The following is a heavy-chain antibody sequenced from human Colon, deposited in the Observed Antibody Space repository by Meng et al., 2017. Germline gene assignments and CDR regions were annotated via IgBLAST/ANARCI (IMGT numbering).Heavy chain of an antibody. Sequence: SDTLSPTCAVSGGSFNGFYWSWIRQPPGKGLEWIGEIDYHGVSNYNSSLKSRLTISLDTSKKQISLTLTSVTAADTAVYYCATGLRHGDWFDPWGQGTLVTVSS. CDR3: ATGLRHGDWFDP. V-gene: IGHV4-34*01. D-gene: IGHD4-17*01. J-gene: IGHJ5*02. CDR2: IDYHGVS. CDR1: GGSFNGFY.